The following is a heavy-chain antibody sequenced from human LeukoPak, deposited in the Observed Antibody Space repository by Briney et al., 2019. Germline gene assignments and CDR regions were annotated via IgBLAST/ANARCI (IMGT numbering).Heavy chain of an antibody. CDR2: ISYDGSNK. J-gene: IGHJ4*02. CDR3: AREEEAPFDY. Sequence: PGGSLRLSCAASGFTFTNYAMHWVRQAPGKGLEWLAVISYDGSNKYYADSVKGRFTISRDNSKNTLYLRMDSLSVEDTAVYYCAREEEAPFDYWGQGTLLTVSS. CDR1: GFTFTNYA. V-gene: IGHV3-30-3*01.